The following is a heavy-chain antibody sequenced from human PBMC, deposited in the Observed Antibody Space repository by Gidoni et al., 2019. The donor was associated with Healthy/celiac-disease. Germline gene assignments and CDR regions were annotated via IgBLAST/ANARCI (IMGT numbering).Heavy chain of an antibody. CDR3: AKVSSVRAGYFDY. Sequence: EVQLLASGGGLVQPGGSLILSCSASGFTFSSYAMSWVRQAPGKGLEWVAAISGSGGSTYYADSVKGRFTISRDNSKNTLYLQMNSLRAEDTAVYYCAKVSSVRAGYFDYWGQGTLVTVSS. CDR2: ISGSGGST. J-gene: IGHJ4*02. D-gene: IGHD6-19*01. CDR1: GFTFSSYA. V-gene: IGHV3-23*01.